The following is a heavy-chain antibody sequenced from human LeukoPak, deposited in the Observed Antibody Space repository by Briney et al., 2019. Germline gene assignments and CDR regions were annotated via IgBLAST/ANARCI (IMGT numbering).Heavy chain of an antibody. J-gene: IGHJ4*02. CDR1: GYSISSGYY. D-gene: IGHD5-24*01. Sequence: PSETLSLTXAVSGYSISSGYYWGWIRQPPGKWLEWIGSIYHSGSTYYNPSLKSRVTISVDTSKNQFSLKLSSVTAADTAVYYCALRDGYNYYFDYWGQGTLVTVSS. CDR3: ALRDGYNYYFDY. V-gene: IGHV4-38-2*01. CDR2: IYHSGST.